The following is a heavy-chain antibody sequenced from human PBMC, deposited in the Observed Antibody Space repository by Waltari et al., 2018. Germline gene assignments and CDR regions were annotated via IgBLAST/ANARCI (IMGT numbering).Heavy chain of an antibody. CDR1: GFTFSSYG. V-gene: IGHV3-33*06. CDR3: AKDLGLDYYDSSGYLTFDY. D-gene: IGHD3-22*01. Sequence: QVQLVESGGGVVQPGRSLRLSCAASGFTFSSYGMHWVRQAPGQGLEWVAVIWYDGSNKYYADSVKGRFTISRDNSKNTLYLQMNSLRAEDTAVYYCAKDLGLDYYDSSGYLTFDYWGQGTLVTVSS. CDR2: IWYDGSNK. J-gene: IGHJ4*02.